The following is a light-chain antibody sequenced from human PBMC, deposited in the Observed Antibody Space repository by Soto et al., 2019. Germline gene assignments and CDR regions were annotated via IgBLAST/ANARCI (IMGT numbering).Light chain of an antibody. CDR2: KGT. CDR1: SDDVGAYNS. J-gene: IGLJ1*01. CDR3: CSSAPESTYV. V-gene: IGLV2-23*01. Sequence: QSVLAQPASVSGSPGQSITISCTGTSDDVGAYNSVSWYQQLPHKAPQVILYKGTQRPSGVSSRFSGSTSGNAASLTISGLQADDEADNFCCSSAPESTYVFGTGTKVTVL.